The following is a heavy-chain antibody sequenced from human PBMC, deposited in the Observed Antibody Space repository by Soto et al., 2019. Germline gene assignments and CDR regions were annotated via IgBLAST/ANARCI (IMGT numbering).Heavy chain of an antibody. J-gene: IGHJ4*02. Sequence: GGSLRLSCAASGFTFSSYGMHWVRQAPGKGLEWVAVIWYDGSNKYYADSVKGRFTISRDNSKNTLYLQMNSLRAEDTAVYYCARSTHPLGLDYWGQGTLVTVSS. CDR2: IWYDGSNK. V-gene: IGHV3-33*01. CDR3: ARSTHPLGLDY. CDR1: GFTFSSYG.